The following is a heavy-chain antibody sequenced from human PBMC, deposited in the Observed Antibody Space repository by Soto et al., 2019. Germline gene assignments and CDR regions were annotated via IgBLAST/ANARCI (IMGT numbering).Heavy chain of an antibody. J-gene: IGHJ3*02. CDR1: GFTFSSYA. CDR3: AKDRTSYYDSSVLDAFDI. Sequence: EVQLLESGGGLVQPGGSLRLSCAASGFTFSSYAMSWVRQAPGKGLEWVSAISGSGGSTYYADSVKGRFTISRDNSSNTLYLPVNSLRADDTDVYYCAKDRTSYYDSSVLDAFDIWGQGTMVTVSS. V-gene: IGHV3-23*01. CDR2: ISGSGGST. D-gene: IGHD3-22*01.